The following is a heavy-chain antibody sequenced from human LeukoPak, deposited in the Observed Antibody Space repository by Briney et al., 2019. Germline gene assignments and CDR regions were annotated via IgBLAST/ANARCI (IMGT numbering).Heavy chain of an antibody. CDR3: AKEDIAVAGIHYYYYMDV. CDR1: GFTFSSYG. CDR2: IRYDGSNK. V-gene: IGHV3-30*02. D-gene: IGHD6-19*01. Sequence: GGSLRLSCAASGFTFSSYGMHWVRQAPGKVLEWVAFIRYDGSNKYYADSVKGRFTISRDNSKNTLYLQMNSLRAEDTAVYYCAKEDIAVAGIHYYYYMDVWGKGTTVTISS. J-gene: IGHJ6*03.